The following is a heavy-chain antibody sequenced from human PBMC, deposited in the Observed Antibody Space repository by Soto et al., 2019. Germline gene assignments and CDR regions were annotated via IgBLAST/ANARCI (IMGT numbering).Heavy chain of an antibody. CDR3: ARWDGDYVFDY. CDR2: IYYSGNT. J-gene: IGHJ4*02. CDR1: GCSISSGDYY. Sequence: QVQLQESGPGLVKPSQTLSLTCTVSGCSISSGDYYWSWIRQHPGKGLEWIGYIYYSGNTYFNPSLKSRVTISVDTSKKQFSLKLSSVTAADTAVYYCARWDGDYVFDYWGQGTLVTVSS. D-gene: IGHD4-17*01. V-gene: IGHV4-31*03.